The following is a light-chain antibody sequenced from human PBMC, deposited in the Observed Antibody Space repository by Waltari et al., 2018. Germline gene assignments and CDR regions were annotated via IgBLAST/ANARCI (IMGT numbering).Light chain of an antibody. J-gene: IGKJ2*01. Sequence: DIQMTQSPSSLSASVGDRVTITCRASQSISSYLNWYQQKPGKAPKLLNYAACSLQSGVPTRFSGSGSGTDFTLTISSLQPEDFATYYCQQSYSTLYTFGQGTKLEIK. V-gene: IGKV1-39*01. CDR2: AAC. CDR1: QSISSY. CDR3: QQSYSTLYT.